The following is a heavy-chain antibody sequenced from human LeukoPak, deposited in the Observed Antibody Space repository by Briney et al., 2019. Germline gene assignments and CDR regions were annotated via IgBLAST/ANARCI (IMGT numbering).Heavy chain of an antibody. CDR1: GGSFSGYY. V-gene: IGHV4-34*01. D-gene: IGHD3-22*01. CDR3: ATTRRPYYYDSSGPSRNFDY. Sequence: SETLSLTCAVYGGSFSGYYWSWIRQPPGKGLEWIGEINHSGSTNYNPSLKSRVTISVDTSKNQFSLKLSSVTAADTAVYYCATTRRPYYYDSSGPSRNFDYWGQGTLVTVSS. J-gene: IGHJ4*02. CDR2: INHSGST.